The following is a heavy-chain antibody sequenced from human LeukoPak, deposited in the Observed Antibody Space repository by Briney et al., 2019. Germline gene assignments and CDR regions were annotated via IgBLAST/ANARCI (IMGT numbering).Heavy chain of an antibody. CDR3: ARSPPHYYGSGSYYNLKYNWFDP. CDR1: GGSISSYY. CDR2: IYYSGST. V-gene: IGHV4-59*08. J-gene: IGHJ5*02. Sequence: SETLSLTCTVSGGSISSYYWGWIRQPPGKGLEWIGYIYYSGSTNYNPSLKSRVTISVDTSKNQFSLKLSSVTAADTAVYYCARSPPHYYGSGSYYNLKYNWFDPWGQGTLVTVSS. D-gene: IGHD3-10*01.